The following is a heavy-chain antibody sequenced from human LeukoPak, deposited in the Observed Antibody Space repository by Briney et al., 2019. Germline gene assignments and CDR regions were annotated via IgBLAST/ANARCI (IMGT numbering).Heavy chain of an antibody. Sequence: PGGSLRLSCAASGFTFSNYGMHWVRQAPGKGLEWVAFIADDGTNKYYADSVKGRFTISRDNSRNTLFLQMSSLGADDTAVYYCAKDRAWLGADAFDIWGQGTLVTVSS. CDR3: AKDRAWLGADAFDI. V-gene: IGHV3-30*02. D-gene: IGHD6-19*01. CDR1: GFTFSNYG. CDR2: IADDGTNK. J-gene: IGHJ3*02.